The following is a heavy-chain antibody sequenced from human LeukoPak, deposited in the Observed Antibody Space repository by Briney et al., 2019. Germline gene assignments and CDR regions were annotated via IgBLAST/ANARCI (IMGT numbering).Heavy chain of an antibody. V-gene: IGHV3-74*01. CDR1: GFTFSSYW. CDR3: VQSSPTIDY. D-gene: IGHD5-12*01. J-gene: IGHJ4*02. Sequence: GGSLRLSCVASGFTFSSYWMHWVRQAPGKGPVWVSRINSDGSSTTYADSVKGRFTISRDNAKNTLWLQMNSVRAEDTAVYYCVQSSPTIDYWGQGTLVTVSS. CDR2: INSDGSST.